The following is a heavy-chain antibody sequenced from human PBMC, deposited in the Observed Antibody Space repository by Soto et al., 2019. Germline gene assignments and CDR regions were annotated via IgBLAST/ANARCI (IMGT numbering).Heavy chain of an antibody. Sequence: GGSLRLSCAASGFSFSSYAMSWVRQAPGKGLEWVSAINDNGVTTYYADSVKGRFTISRDNAKKSLYLQMNSLRVEDTAVYYCARGDYHDTSGPFSDAFDIWGQGTMVTVSS. D-gene: IGHD3-22*01. V-gene: IGHV3-23*01. CDR2: INDNGVTT. J-gene: IGHJ3*02. CDR3: ARGDYHDTSGPFSDAFDI. CDR1: GFSFSSYA.